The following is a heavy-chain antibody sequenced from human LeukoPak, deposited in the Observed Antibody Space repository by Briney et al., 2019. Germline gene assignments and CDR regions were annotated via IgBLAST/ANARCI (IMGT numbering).Heavy chain of an antibody. CDR1: GYTFTGYY. D-gene: IGHD3-9*01. V-gene: IGHV1-18*04. Sequence: GASVKVSCKASGYTFTGYYMHWVRQAPGQGLEWMGWISAYNGNTNYAQKLQGRVTMTTDTSTSTAYMELRSLRSDDTAVYYCARAQYFDWSLDYWGQGTLVTVSS. CDR3: ARAQYFDWSLDY. J-gene: IGHJ4*02. CDR2: ISAYNGNT.